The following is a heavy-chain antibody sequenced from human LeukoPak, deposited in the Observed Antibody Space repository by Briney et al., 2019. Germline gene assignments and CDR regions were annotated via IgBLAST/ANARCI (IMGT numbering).Heavy chain of an antibody. CDR2: IIPIFGTA. D-gene: IGHD5-18*01. CDR3: ARDTYSYGFDY. J-gene: IGHJ4*02. CDR1: GGTFSSYA. Sequence: ASVKVSFKASGGTFSSYAISWVRQAAGQGLEWMGGIIPIFGTANYAQKFQGRVTITADESTSTAYMELSSLRSEDTAVYYCARDTYSYGFDYWGQGTLVTVSS. V-gene: IGHV1-69*13.